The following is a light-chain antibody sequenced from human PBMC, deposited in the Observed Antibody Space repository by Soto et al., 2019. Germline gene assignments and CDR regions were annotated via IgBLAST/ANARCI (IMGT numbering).Light chain of an antibody. CDR3: QKYNRAPPWT. J-gene: IGKJ1*01. CDR2: AAS. V-gene: IGKV1-27*01. CDR1: QGISNY. Sequence: DIQMTQSPSSLSASVGDRVTITCRASQGISNYLAWYQQKPGKVPKLLIYAASTLQSGVPSRFSGSGSGTDFTLTISSLQPEDVATYYRQKYNRAPPWTFGHGTKVEIK.